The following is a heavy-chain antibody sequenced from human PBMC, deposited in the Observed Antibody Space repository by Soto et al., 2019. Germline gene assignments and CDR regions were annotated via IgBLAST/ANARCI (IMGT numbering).Heavy chain of an antibody. J-gene: IGHJ3*02. Sequence: QVQLVQSGGEVKKPGASVKVSCKTSGYSFTTYGITWVRQAPGQGLQWVGFISPYNGDTNYAQTLHDRVTMTTDTSTSRAHLELRGLRTDDTAIYYCVIDPNWAYGVRAFDIWGQGTTVIVSS. V-gene: IGHV1-18*01. CDR2: ISPYNGDT. D-gene: IGHD7-27*01. CDR3: VIDPNWAYGVRAFDI. CDR1: GYSFTTYG.